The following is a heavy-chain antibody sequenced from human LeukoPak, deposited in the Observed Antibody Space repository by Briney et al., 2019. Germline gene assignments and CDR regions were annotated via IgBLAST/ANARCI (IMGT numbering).Heavy chain of an antibody. Sequence: ASVKVSCKASGYTFTGYYMHWVRQAPGQGLEWMGWINPNSGGTNYAQKFQGRVTMTRDTSISTAYMELCRLRSDDTAVYYCARDLAVDVAFDYWGQGTLVTVSS. V-gene: IGHV1-2*02. CDR2: INPNSGGT. D-gene: IGHD6-19*01. J-gene: IGHJ4*02. CDR1: GYTFTGYY. CDR3: ARDLAVDVAFDY.